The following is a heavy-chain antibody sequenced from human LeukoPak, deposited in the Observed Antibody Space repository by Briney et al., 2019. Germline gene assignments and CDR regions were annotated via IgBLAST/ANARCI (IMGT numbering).Heavy chain of an antibody. D-gene: IGHD6-13*01. CDR1: GFIFSTYA. J-gene: IGHJ4*02. V-gene: IGHV3-23*01. CDR2: ISGGAYSI. Sequence: PGGSLRLSCAASGFIFSTYAMSWVRQTPGKGLEWVSTISGGAYSIYYADSVKGRFTISRDNSKNTLYLQMNSLSAEDAAVYYCAKEKGAYNTNWYWDYWGQGTLVTVSS. CDR3: AKEKGAYNTNWYWDY.